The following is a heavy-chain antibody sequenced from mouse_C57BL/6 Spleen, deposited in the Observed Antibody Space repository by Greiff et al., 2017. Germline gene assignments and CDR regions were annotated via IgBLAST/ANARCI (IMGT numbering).Heavy chain of an antibody. V-gene: IGHV1-81*01. J-gene: IGHJ4*01. CDR2: IYPRSGNT. Sequence: VQLQQSGAELARPGASVKLSCKASGYTFTSYGISWVKQRTGQGLEWIGEIYPRSGNTYYNEKFKGKATLTADKSSSTAYMELRSLTSEDSAVYFCARDFYYYGSPAMDYWGQGTSVTVSS. D-gene: IGHD1-1*01. CDR1: GYTFTSYG. CDR3: ARDFYYYGSPAMDY.